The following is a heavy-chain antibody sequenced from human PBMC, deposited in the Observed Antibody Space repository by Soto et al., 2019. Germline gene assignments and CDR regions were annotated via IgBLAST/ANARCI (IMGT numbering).Heavy chain of an antibody. CDR1: GFTFSSYG. V-gene: IGHV3-30*18. D-gene: IGHD6-13*01. CDR2: ISYDGNNI. CDR3: AKDRWAYSNSWYYFDC. J-gene: IGHJ4*02. Sequence: PGGSLRLSCAASGFTFSSYGIHWVRQAPGKGLEWVAVISYDGNNIFYADSVKGRFTISRENSKNTLYLQMNSLTAEDTAVYFCAKDRWAYSNSWYYFDCWGQGTLVTVSS.